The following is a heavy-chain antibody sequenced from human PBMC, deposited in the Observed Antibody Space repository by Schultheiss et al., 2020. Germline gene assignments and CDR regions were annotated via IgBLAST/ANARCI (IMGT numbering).Heavy chain of an antibody. V-gene: IGHV4-59*12. J-gene: IGHJ4*02. CDR1: GGSISIYY. Sequence: SETLSLTCTVSGGSISIYYWSWIRQPPGKGLEWIGYIYYSGSTYYNPSLKSRVTMSVDTSKKQLFLRLSSVTAADTAVFYCARDWAKGPYDFWGQGALVTVSS. CDR2: IYYSGST. CDR3: ARDWAKGPYDF. D-gene: IGHD3-16*01.